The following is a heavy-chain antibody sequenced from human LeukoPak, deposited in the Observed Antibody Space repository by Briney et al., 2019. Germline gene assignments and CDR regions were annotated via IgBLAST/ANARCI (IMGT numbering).Heavy chain of an antibody. CDR3: ARERTTVVMAGAFDI. J-gene: IGHJ3*02. CDR1: NDSISSSSYY. Sequence: TPSETLSLTCTVSNDSISSSSYYWGWIRQPPGKGLEWIGNIYYSGNTYYNPSLMSRVTISVDTSKNQFSLKLNSVTAEDTAVYYCARERTTVVMAGAFDIWGQGTMVTVSS. CDR2: IYYSGNT. V-gene: IGHV4-39*07. D-gene: IGHD4-23*01.